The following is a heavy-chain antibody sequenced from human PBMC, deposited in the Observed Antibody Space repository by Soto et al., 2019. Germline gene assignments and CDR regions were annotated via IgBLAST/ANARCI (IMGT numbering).Heavy chain of an antibody. Sequence: QVQLVQSGAEVKKPGSSVKVSCKASGGTFSSYAISWVRQAPGQGLEWMGGIIPIFGTANYAQKFRGRVTITADEYTRTAYMERSSLRSEDTAVYYCARAWRIGYSGYEPFDYWGQGTLVTVSS. CDR2: IIPIFGTA. D-gene: IGHD5-12*01. V-gene: IGHV1-69*12. CDR3: ARAWRIGYSGYEPFDY. CDR1: GGTFSSYA. J-gene: IGHJ4*02.